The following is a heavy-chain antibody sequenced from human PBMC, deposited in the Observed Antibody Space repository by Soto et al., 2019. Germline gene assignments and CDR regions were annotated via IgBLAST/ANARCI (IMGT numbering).Heavy chain of an antibody. V-gene: IGHV1-69*18. J-gene: IGHJ6*02. CDR2: IIPLFGTP. CDR3: ASREGGNLDNYYNMDV. CDR1: GGIFRTYS. D-gene: IGHD4-4*01. Sequence: QVQLVQSGAEVKRPGSSVKVSCKASGGIFRTYSIYWVRQAPGQGLEWMGSIIPLFGTPNYAQKFQGRVIISADESTSTAYMEVTSLRSEDTAMYFFASREGGNLDNYYNMDVWGQGTTVTVSS.